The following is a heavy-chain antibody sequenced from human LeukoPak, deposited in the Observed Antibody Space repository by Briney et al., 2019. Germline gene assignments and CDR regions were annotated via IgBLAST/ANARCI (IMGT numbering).Heavy chain of an antibody. D-gene: IGHD3-22*01. J-gene: IGHJ5*02. Sequence: SVKVSCTASGFTFRTSAVQWVRQARGQRLEWMGWIVVGSGNTNYAQKFQERVTISRDISTSTAYMELSSLRSEDTAVYYCAAQVNYHDSTVWDPWGQGTLVTVSS. CDR3: AAQVNYHDSTVWDP. CDR1: GFTFRTSA. CDR2: IVVGSGNT. V-gene: IGHV1-58*01.